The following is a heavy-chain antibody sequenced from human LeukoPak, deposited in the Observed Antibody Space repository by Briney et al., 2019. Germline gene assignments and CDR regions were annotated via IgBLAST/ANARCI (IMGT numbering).Heavy chain of an antibody. Sequence: ASVKVSCKASGYIFTGYYMHWVRQAPGQGLEWMGWINPNSGGTNYAQKFQGRVTMTRDTSISTAYMELSRLRSDDTAVYYCARPRRHGDYLDYWGQGTLVTVSS. J-gene: IGHJ4*02. D-gene: IGHD4-17*01. CDR3: ARPRRHGDYLDY. CDR1: GYIFTGYY. V-gene: IGHV1-2*02. CDR2: INPNSGGT.